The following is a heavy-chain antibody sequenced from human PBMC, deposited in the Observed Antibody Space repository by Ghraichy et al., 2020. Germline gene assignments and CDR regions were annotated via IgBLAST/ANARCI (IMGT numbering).Heavy chain of an antibody. J-gene: IGHJ4*02. CDR2: IYSGGST. CDR1: GGSISSSGYS. CDR3: ARGSGYTSSYDK. V-gene: IGHV4-30-2*01. D-gene: IGHD6-19*01. Sequence: SETLSLTCAVFGGSISSSGYSWNWIRQPPGKGLEWIGFIYSGGSTYYSPSLKSRVTISVDRSNNQFSLRLRSVTAADTAVYFGARGSGYTSSYDKWGQGTLGTVSS.